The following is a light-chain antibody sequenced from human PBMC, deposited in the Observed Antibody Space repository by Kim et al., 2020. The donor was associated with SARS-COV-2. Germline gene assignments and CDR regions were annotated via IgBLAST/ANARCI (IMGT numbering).Light chain of an antibody. V-gene: IGLV2-11*01. CDR2: EVT. J-gene: IGLJ3*02. CDR3: SSYAGSYTWV. Sequence: GQSGTISCTGTSSDVGRYNYVSWYQQHPGKAPKLMIDEVTKRPSGVPDRFSGSKSGNTASLTIYGLQAEDETDYYCSSYAGSYTWVFGGGTKVTVL. CDR1: SSDVGRYNY.